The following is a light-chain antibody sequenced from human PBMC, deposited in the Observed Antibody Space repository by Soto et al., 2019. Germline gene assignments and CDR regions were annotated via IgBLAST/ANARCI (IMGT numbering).Light chain of an antibody. CDR3: MQVTQCPLT. V-gene: IGKV2-24*01. Sequence: DIVMTQTQLSSPVTLGQPASISCRSSQSLVHSNGNTYLSWLHQRPGQPLRLLIYKTCQRLSGVPDRFSGSGAGTDFTLSISRVEAEDVGVYYCMQVTQCPLTFGGGTKVEIK. J-gene: IGKJ4*01. CDR1: QSLVHSNGNTY. CDR2: KTC.